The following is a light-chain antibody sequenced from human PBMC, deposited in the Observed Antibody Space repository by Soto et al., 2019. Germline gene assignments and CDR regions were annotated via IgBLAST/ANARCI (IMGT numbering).Light chain of an antibody. V-gene: IGLV2-23*01. CDR3: CSYATDSSYV. CDR1: SSDVGSFNL. Sequence: QSALTQPASVSGSPGQSITISCTGTSSDVGSFNLVSWYQHHPGKIPRLIIYEGSRRPSGVSDRFSDSKSGNAASLTISGLQAEDEADYYCCSYATDSSYVFGTGTKVTVL. J-gene: IGLJ1*01. CDR2: EGS.